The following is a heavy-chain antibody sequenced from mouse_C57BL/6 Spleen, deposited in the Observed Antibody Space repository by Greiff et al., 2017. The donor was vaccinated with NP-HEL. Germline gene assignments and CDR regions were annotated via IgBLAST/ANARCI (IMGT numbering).Heavy chain of an antibody. D-gene: IGHD2-2*01. Sequence: QVQLQQPGAELVMPGASVKLSCKASGYTFTSYWMHWVKPRPGQGLEWIGEIDPSDGDTNYNQKFKGKSTLTVDKSSSTAYMQLSSLTSEDSAVYYCSTLVTTALDYWGQGTPVTVSA. CDR2: IDPSDGDT. V-gene: IGHV1-69*01. CDR3: STLVTTALDY. J-gene: IGHJ3*01. CDR1: GYTFTSYW.